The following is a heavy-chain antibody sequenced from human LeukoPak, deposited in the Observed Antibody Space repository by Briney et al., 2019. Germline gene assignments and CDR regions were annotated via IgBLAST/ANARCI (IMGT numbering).Heavy chain of an antibody. D-gene: IGHD2-15*01. CDR2: IYTSGST. Sequence: NPSETLSLTCSVSGGSISNYYWSWIRQSAGKGLEWIGRIYTSGSTNYNPSLKSRVTISVDTSKNQFSLKLRSVTAADTDVYYCARTTEGYCRGRSCYSYYYYMDVWGKGTTVTVSS. J-gene: IGHJ6*03. V-gene: IGHV4-4*07. CDR3: ARTTEGYCRGRSCYSYYYYMDV. CDR1: GGSISNYY.